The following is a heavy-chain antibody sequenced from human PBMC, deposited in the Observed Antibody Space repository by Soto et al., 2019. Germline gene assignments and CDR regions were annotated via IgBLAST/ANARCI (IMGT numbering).Heavy chain of an antibody. Sequence: PSETLSLTCTVSGGSISSSSYYWGWIRQPPGKGLEWIGSIYYSGSTYYNPSLKSRVTISVDTSKNQFSLKLSSVTAADTAVYYCAGRYVLRFLGGNWFDPWGQGTLVTVSS. D-gene: IGHD3-3*01. V-gene: IGHV4-39*01. CDR3: AGRYVLRFLGGNWFDP. CDR2: IYYSGST. CDR1: GGSISSSSYY. J-gene: IGHJ5*02.